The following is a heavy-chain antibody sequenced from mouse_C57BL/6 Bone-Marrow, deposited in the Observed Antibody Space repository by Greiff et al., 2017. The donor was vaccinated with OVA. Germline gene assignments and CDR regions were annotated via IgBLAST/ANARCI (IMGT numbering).Heavy chain of an antibody. CDR3: AREDV. V-gene: IGHV5-16*01. CDR1: GFTFSDYY. J-gene: IGHJ1*03. CDR2: INYDGSST. Sequence: EVQVVESEGGLVQPGSSMKLSCTASGFTFSDYYMAWVRQVPEKGLEWVANINYDGSSTYYLDSLKSRFIISRDNAKNILYLQMSSLKSEDTATYYCAREDVWGTGTTVTVSS.